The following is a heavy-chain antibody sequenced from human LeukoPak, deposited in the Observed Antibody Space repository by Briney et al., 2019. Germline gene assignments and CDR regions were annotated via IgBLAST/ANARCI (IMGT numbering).Heavy chain of an antibody. D-gene: IGHD3-22*01. J-gene: IGHJ3*02. Sequence: GGSLRLSCAASGFTFSSYSMNWVRQAPGKGLEWVSSISSSSSYIYYADSVRGRFTISRDNAKNSLYLQMNSLRAEDTAVYYCARVDSSGYYLVGACDIWGQGTMVTVSS. CDR2: ISSSSSYI. CDR1: GFTFSSYS. V-gene: IGHV3-21*01. CDR3: ARVDSSGYYLVGACDI.